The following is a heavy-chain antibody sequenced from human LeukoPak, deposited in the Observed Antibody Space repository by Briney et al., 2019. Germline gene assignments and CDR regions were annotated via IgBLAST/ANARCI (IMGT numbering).Heavy chain of an antibody. CDR3: ARQRAAAGKNWFDP. CDR2: IYYSGST. J-gene: IGHJ5*02. CDR1: GGSISSSSYY. V-gene: IGHV4-39*01. Sequence: SETLSLTCTVSGGSISSSSYYWGWIRQPPGKGLEWIGSIYYSGSTYYNPSLKSRVTISVDTSKNQFSLKLSSVTAADTGVYYCARQRAAAGKNWFDPWGQGTLVTVSS. D-gene: IGHD6-13*01.